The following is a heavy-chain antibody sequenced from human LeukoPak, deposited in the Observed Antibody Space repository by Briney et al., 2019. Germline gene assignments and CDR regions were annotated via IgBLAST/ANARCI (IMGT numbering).Heavy chain of an antibody. CDR3: AGYYGSGQWDN. J-gene: IGHJ4*02. CDR2: TYNSGSS. V-gene: IGHV4-59*12. D-gene: IGHD3-10*01. Sequence: SETLSLTCTVSGGSISSYYWSWIRQPPGKGPEWIGYTYNSGSSSYSPSFKSRVTISTGTPRNQFFLRLTSVTAADTAVYYCAGYYGSGQWDNWGQGTLVTVSS. CDR1: GGSISSYY.